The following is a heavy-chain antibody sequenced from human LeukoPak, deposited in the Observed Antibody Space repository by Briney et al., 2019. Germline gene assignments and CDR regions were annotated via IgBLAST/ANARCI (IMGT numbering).Heavy chain of an antibody. CDR1: GFTFSTYG. CDR2: IWFDGSNT. CDR3: AKRGSGDYYFDY. Sequence: GRALRLSCAASGFTFSTYGMHWVRQAPGKGLEWVAVIWFDGSNTSYADSVKGRFTISRDNSKNTLYLQMSSLRAEDTALYYCAKRGSGDYYFDYWGQGTLVTVSS. D-gene: IGHD3-16*01. V-gene: IGHV3-33*06. J-gene: IGHJ4*02.